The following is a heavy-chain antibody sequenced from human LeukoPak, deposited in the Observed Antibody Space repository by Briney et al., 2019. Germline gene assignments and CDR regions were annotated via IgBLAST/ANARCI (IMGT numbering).Heavy chain of an antibody. D-gene: IGHD6-13*01. J-gene: IGHJ4*02. CDR1: GFTVSSNS. CDR2: ISSSSSYI. Sequence: GGSLRLSCTVSGFTVSSNSMNWVRQAPGKGLEWVSSISSSSSYIYYADSVKGRFTISRDNAKNSLYLQMNSLRAEDTAVYYCARDSSSWYYFDYWGQGTLVTVSS. CDR3: ARDSSSWYYFDY. V-gene: IGHV3-21*01.